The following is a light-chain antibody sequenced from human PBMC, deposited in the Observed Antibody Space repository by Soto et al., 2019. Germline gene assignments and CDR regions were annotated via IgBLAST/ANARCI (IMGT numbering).Light chain of an antibody. V-gene: IGLV2-18*02. J-gene: IGLJ2*01. Sequence: QSVLTQPPSVSGSPGQSVTISCTGTSSDVGTYNRVSWYQQPPGTAPKLMIYEVSNRPSGVPDRFSGSKSGNTASLSISGLQPEDEADYYCSSYTSYSTVVFGGGTKVTVL. CDR1: SSDVGTYNR. CDR2: EVS. CDR3: SSYTSYSTVV.